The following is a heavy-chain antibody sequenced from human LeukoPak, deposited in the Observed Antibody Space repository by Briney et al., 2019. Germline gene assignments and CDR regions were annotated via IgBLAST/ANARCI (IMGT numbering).Heavy chain of an antibody. Sequence: MNPNSGNTGYAQKFQGRVTMTRNTSISTAYMELSSLRSEDTAVYYCARGPPMAMATIQLDYWGQGTLVTVSS. J-gene: IGHJ4*02. CDR3: ARGPPMAMATIQLDY. CDR2: MNPNSGNT. V-gene: IGHV1-8*01. D-gene: IGHD5-24*01.